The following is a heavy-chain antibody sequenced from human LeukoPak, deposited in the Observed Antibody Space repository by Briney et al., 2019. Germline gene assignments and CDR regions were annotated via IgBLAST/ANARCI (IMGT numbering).Heavy chain of an antibody. V-gene: IGHV4-59*01. CDR3: ARAPVWGSYRLDY. D-gene: IGHD3-16*02. Sequence: PSETLSLTCTVSGGSISSYYWSWIRQPPGKGLEWIGYIYYSGSTNYNPSLKSRVTISVDTSKNQFSLKLSSVTAADTAVYYCARAPVWGSYRLDYWGQGTLVTVSS. CDR2: IYYSGST. J-gene: IGHJ4*02. CDR1: GGSISSYY.